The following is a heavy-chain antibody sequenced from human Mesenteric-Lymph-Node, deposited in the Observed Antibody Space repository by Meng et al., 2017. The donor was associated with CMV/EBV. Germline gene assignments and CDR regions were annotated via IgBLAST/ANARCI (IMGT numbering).Heavy chain of an antibody. CDR1: GGSINSGDYY. V-gene: IGHV4-30-4*08. Sequence: SETLSLTCTVSGGSINSGDYYWSWIRQPPGKGLEWIGYIYYSGSTYYNPSLKSRVAMSVDTSKSQFSLKLNSVTAADTAVYYCARVATDILTGYHDWGQGTLVTVSS. CDR3: ARVATDILTGYHD. J-gene: IGHJ4*02. D-gene: IGHD3-9*01. CDR2: IYYSGST.